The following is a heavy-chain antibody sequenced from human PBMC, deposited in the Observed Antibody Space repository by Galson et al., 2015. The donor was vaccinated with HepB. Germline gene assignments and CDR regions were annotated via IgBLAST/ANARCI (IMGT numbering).Heavy chain of an antibody. D-gene: IGHD1-26*01. CDR3: ARDQGSYSGRRGGFDY. Sequence: SLRLSCAASGFTFSSYSMNWVRQAPGKGLEWVSYISSSSSTIYYADSVKGRFTISRDNAKNSLYLQMNSLRAEDTAVYYCARDQGSYSGRRGGFDYWGQGTLVTVSS. CDR1: GFTFSSYS. CDR2: ISSSSSTI. J-gene: IGHJ4*02. V-gene: IGHV3-48*01.